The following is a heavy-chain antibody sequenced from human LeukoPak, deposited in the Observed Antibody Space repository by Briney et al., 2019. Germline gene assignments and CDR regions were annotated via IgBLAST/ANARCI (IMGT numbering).Heavy chain of an antibody. CDR2: IDHTGST. Sequence: SETLSLTCAVYGGSFSGYSWTWIRQPPGKGLEWIGEIDHTGSTNYNASLTSRVTISADTSQNQFSLRLSSVTAADTGVYYCARVYVTVVRGSWLDPWGQGTLVTVSS. CDR1: GGSFSGYS. J-gene: IGHJ5*02. CDR3: ARVYVTVVRGSWLDP. D-gene: IGHD3-10*01. V-gene: IGHV4-34*01.